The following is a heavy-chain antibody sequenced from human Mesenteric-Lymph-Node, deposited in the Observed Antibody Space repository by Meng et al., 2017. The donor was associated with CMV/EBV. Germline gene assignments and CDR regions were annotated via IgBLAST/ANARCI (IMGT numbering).Heavy chain of an antibody. CDR2: IGTAGDT. J-gene: IGHJ3*02. V-gene: IGHV3-13*01. D-gene: IGHD2-15*01. CDR1: GFTFSSYD. Sequence: GGSLRLSCAASGFTFSSYDMHWVRQATGKGLEWVSVIGTAGDTYYPGSVKGRFTISRENAKNSLYLQMNSLRAGDTAVYYCARGGIWGSPDAFDIWGQGTMVTVSS. CDR3: ARGGIWGSPDAFDI.